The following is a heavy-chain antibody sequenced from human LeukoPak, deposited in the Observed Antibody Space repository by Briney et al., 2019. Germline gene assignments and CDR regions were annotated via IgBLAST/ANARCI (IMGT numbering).Heavy chain of an antibody. J-gene: IGHJ4*02. CDR2: ISSSGSTI. Sequence: QPGGSLRLSCAASGFTFSSYEMNWVRQAPGKGLEWVSYISSSGSTIYYADSVKGRFTISRDTSRNTLYLQMHSLRAEDTAVYYCARLISTSSSRFSDYWGQGTLVTVSS. CDR3: ARLISTSSSRFSDY. CDR1: GFTFSSYE. V-gene: IGHV3-48*03. D-gene: IGHD6-6*01.